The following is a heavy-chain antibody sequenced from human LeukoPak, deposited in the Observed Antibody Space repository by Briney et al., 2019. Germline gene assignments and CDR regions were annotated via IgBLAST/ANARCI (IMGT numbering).Heavy chain of an antibody. CDR1: GDSISSYY. Sequence: SETLSLTCTVSGDSISSYYWSWIRQPPGKGLEWIGYIYYSGSTNYNPSLKSRVTISVDTSKNQFSLKLSSVTAADTAVYYCARVIRPKYNWNLGFDYWGQGTLVTVSS. V-gene: IGHV4-59*01. D-gene: IGHD1-7*01. CDR2: IYYSGST. CDR3: ARVIRPKYNWNLGFDY. J-gene: IGHJ4*02.